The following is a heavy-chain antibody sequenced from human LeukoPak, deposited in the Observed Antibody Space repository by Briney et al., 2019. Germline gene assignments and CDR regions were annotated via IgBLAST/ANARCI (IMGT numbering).Heavy chain of an antibody. CDR1: GGTSSSYA. Sequence: ASVKVSCKASGGTSSSYAISWVRQAPGQGLEWMGRIIPILGIANYAQKFQGRVTITADKSTSTAYMELSSLRSEDTAVYYCARDHTGNFDYWGQGTLVTVSS. V-gene: IGHV1-69*04. CDR2: IIPILGIA. CDR3: ARDHTGNFDY. D-gene: IGHD3-10*01. J-gene: IGHJ4*02.